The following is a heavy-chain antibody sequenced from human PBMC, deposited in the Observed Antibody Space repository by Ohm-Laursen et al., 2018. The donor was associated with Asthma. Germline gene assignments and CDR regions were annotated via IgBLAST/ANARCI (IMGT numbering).Heavy chain of an antibody. CDR2: ISYVGSTK. Sequence: SLRLSCAASGFSFSNFGMFWVRQAPGKGLEWVAFISYVGSTKYYADSVQGRFTISRDNSKDTLCLQMNSLRADDTAVYYCAKDWGVPHYAFDIWGQGSLVTVSS. D-gene: IGHD3-16*01. CDR3: AKDWGVPHYAFDI. CDR1: GFSFSNFG. V-gene: IGHV3-30*18. J-gene: IGHJ3*02.